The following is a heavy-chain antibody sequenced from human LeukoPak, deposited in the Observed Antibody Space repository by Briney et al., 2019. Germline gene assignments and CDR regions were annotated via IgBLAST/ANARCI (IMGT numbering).Heavy chain of an antibody. Sequence: GGSLRLSCAASGFTFRSYPMHWVRQAPGQGLEWVAVIWYDGSRSDYADSVKGRFTISRDNSKNTLFLQMNSLRGEDTAVYYCTRDAADYFDSSASFDYWGQGTLVTVSS. J-gene: IGHJ4*02. D-gene: IGHD3-22*01. CDR2: IWYDGSRS. V-gene: IGHV3-30*04. CDR3: TRDAADYFDSSASFDY. CDR1: GFTFRSYP.